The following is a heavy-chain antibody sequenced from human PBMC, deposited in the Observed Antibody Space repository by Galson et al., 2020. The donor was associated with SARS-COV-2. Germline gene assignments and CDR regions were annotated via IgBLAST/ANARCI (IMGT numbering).Heavy chain of an antibody. CDR1: GDSIRGYY. D-gene: IGHD3-9*01. V-gene: IGHV4-59*08. CDR3: ARRKDGYYDILTAWLRDSEYFDYLVV. J-gene: IGHJ6*02. Sequence: ETLETLSLTCPVSGDSIRGYYWTWIRQPPGGGLEWAGHVYNGEITQYSPSLKSRLSIPLDTSNNLVSLSLMSVTAADTAVYYCARRKDGYYDILTAWLRDSEYFDYLVVWCQGTTVSGSS. CDR2: VYNGEIT.